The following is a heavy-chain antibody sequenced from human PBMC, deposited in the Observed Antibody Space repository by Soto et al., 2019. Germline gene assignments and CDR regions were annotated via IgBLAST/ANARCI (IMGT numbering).Heavy chain of an antibody. Sequence: SETLSLTCTVSGGSVSSSGYYWGWIRQPPGKGLEWIGSIYYSGTTNYNPSLKSRVTISVDTSKNQFSLKLSSVTAADTAVYYCARLLINDYGDYGFDYWGQGTLVTVSS. CDR2: IYYSGTT. D-gene: IGHD4-17*01. CDR1: GGSVSSSGYY. V-gene: IGHV4-39*01. J-gene: IGHJ4*02. CDR3: ARLLINDYGDYGFDY.